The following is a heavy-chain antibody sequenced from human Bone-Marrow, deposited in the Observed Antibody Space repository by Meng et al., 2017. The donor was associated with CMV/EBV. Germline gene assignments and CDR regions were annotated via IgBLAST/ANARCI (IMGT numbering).Heavy chain of an antibody. CDR1: GFTFSSYS. CDR3: ARGEVSSYYGMDV. CDR2: ISSSSSYI. Sequence: GESLKISCAASGFTFSSYSMNWVRQAPGKGLEWVSSISSSSSYIYYADSVKGRFTISRDNAKNSLYLQMNSLRAEDTAVYYCARGEVSSYYGMDVWGQGTTVTVSS. V-gene: IGHV3-21*01. J-gene: IGHJ6*02.